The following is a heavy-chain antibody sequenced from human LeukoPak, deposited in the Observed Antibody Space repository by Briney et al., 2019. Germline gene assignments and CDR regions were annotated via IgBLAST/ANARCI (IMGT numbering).Heavy chain of an antibody. Sequence: GGTLRLTCAASGFTFSSRTMRWVLQAPAKELQGVVVIVYDGSSTYYEDSVKGRFTISRDNSKNTLYVELNSLRAEDTAVYHCARTYHDKPDYDYLSDVRGQGTTCTAS. J-gene: IGHJ6*02. CDR2: IVYDGSST. V-gene: IGHV3-30*04. CDR1: GFTFSSRT. D-gene: IGHD5-12*01. CDR3: ARTYHDKPDYDYLSDV.